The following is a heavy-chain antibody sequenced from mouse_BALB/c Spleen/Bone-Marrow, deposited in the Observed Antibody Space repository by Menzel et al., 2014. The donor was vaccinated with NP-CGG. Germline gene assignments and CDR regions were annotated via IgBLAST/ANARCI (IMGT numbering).Heavy chain of an antibody. CDR2: ISGYYGDA. D-gene: IGHD2-14*01. J-gene: IGHJ4*01. CDR1: GYTFTDYA. V-gene: IGHV1S137*01. CDR3: ARSGKVRNAMDY. Sequence: QAQLKQSGAELVRPGVSVKISCKGSGYTFTDYAIHWVKQSHAKSLEWIGLISGYYGDAIYNQKFKGKATMTVDKSSSTAYMDLARLTSEDSAIDYCARSGKVRNAMDYWGQGTSVTVSS.